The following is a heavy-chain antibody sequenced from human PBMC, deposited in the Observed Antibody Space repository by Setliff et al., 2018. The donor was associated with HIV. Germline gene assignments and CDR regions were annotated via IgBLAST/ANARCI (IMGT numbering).Heavy chain of an antibody. D-gene: IGHD3-3*01. CDR1: GDSISSSSHY. CDR2: IYHSGST. CDR3: ARGLSIFGVATPGFYSFMDV. J-gene: IGHJ6*03. V-gene: IGHV4-39*07. Sequence: SETLSLTCSVSGDSISSSSHYWGWIRQPPGKGLEWIGSIYHSGSTHYNASLKSRVSISLDTSKKQVSLKLNSVTAADTAVYYCARGLSIFGVATPGFYSFMDVWGKGTTVTVSS.